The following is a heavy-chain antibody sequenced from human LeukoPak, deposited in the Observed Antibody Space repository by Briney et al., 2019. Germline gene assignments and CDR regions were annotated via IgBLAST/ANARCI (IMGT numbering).Heavy chain of an antibody. D-gene: IGHD3-10*01. CDR2: INWNSVSI. V-gene: IGHV3-9*01. CDR1: GFTFSSYA. J-gene: IGHJ4*02. Sequence: GGPLRLSCAASGFTFSSYAMSWVRQAPGKGLEWVSGINWNSVSIGYADSVKGRFTISRGNAKNSLYLQMNSLRAEDTALYYCAKTLRSYYGSGSYGYFDYWGQGTLVTVSS. CDR3: AKTLRSYYGSGSYGYFDY.